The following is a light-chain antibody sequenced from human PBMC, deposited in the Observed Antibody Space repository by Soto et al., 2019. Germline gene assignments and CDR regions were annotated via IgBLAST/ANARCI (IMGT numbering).Light chain of an antibody. V-gene: IGLV4-60*02. CDR1: SGHSGYI. Sequence: QSVLTQSSSASASLGSSVKFTCTLSSGHSGYIIAWHQQQPGKAPRYLMNAEGSGSYNKGSGVPDRFSGSSSGADRYLTISNLQFEDEADYYCETWDSYTRVYGGGTKLTVL. CDR3: ETWDSYTRV. J-gene: IGLJ3*02. CDR2: AEGSGSY.